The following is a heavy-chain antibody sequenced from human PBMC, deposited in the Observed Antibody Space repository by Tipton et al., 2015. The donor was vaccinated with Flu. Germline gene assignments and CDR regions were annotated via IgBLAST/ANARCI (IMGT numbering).Heavy chain of an antibody. V-gene: IGHV4-34*01. D-gene: IGHD6-13*01. Sequence: GLVKPSETLSLTCVVYGGPFSGYYWNWIRLPPGKGLEWLGEINHSGITNYKPSLKSRVTISVDTSKNQFSLKLSSVTAADTAVYYCASRSRSSSTWRKDKGFYSNYFGLDVWGQGTTVTVSS. CDR2: INHSGIT. J-gene: IGHJ6*02. CDR1: GGPFSGYY. CDR3: ASRSRSSSTWRKDKGFYSNYFGLDV.